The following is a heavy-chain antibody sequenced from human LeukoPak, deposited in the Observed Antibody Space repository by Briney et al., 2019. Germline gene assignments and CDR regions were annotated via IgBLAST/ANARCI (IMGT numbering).Heavy chain of an antibody. Sequence: GGSLRLSCAASGFTFTDVYMSWIRQSPGKGLVWVSRINSDGSSTTYADSVKGRFTISRDNAKNTLYLQMDSLRAEDTAVYYCARDGVEFYNWFDPWGQGTLVTVSS. V-gene: IGHV3-74*01. D-gene: IGHD2-21*01. CDR3: ARDGVEFYNWFDP. CDR2: INSDGSST. CDR1: GFTFTDVY. J-gene: IGHJ5*02.